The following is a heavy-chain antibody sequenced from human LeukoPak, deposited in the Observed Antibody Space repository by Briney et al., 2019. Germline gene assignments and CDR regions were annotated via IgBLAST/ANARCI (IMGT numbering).Heavy chain of an antibody. CDR2: INHSGST. D-gene: IGHD5-18*01. CDR3: ARGRYNYALEDYFDY. J-gene: IGHJ4*02. V-gene: IGHV4-34*01. CDR1: GGSFSGYY. Sequence: SETLSLTCAVYGGSFSGYYWGWIRQPPGKGLEWIGEINHSGSTNYNPSLKSRVTISEDTSKNQFSLKLSSVTAADTAVYYCARGRYNYALEDYFDYWGQGTLVTVSS.